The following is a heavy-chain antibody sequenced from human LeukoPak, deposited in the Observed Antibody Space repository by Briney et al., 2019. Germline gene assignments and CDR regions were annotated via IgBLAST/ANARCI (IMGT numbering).Heavy chain of an antibody. CDR3: ASVMLGIVGATIGYFDY. V-gene: IGHV4-39*01. CDR1: GGSISSSSYY. J-gene: IGHJ4*02. Sequence: SETLSLTCTVSGGSISSSSYYWGWLRQPPGKGLEWIGSIYYSGSNYYNPSLKSRVTISVDTSKNQFSLKLSSVTAADTAVYYCASVMLGIVGATIGYFDYWGQGTLVTVSS. D-gene: IGHD1-26*01. CDR2: IYYSGSN.